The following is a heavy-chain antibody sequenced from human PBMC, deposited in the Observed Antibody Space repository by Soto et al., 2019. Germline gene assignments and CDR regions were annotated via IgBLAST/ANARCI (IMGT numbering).Heavy chain of an antibody. Sequence: ASVKVSCKASGYTFTGYYMHWVRQAPGQGLEWMGWINPNSGGTNYAQKFQGRVTMTRDTSISTAYMELSRLRSDDTAVYYCARAAYYDFWSGSFPFDYWGQGTLVTVSS. CDR3: ARAAYYDFWSGSFPFDY. J-gene: IGHJ4*02. D-gene: IGHD3-3*01. CDR2: INPNSGGT. V-gene: IGHV1-2*02. CDR1: GYTFTGYY.